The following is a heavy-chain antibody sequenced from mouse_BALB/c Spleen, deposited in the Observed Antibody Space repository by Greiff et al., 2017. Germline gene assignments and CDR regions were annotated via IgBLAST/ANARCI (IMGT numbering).Heavy chain of an antibody. CDR3: RRGGRGNDVGAMDY. D-gene: IGHD2-2*01. Sequence: QVQLQQPGAELVRPGASVKLSCKASGYTFTSYWINWVKQRPGQGLEWIGNIYPSDSYTNYNQKFKDKATLTVDKSSSTAYMQLSSPKSEDSAVYDRRRGGRGNDVGAMDYWGQGTSVTVSS. CDR1: GYTFTSYW. V-gene: IGHV1-69*02. CDR2: IYPSDSYT. J-gene: IGHJ4*01.